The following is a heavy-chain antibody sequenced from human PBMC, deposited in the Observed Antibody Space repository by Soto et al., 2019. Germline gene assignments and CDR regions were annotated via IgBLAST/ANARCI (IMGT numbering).Heavy chain of an antibody. CDR3: ARDAHIVVVTAIRALGY. V-gene: IGHV1-46*01. Sequence: QVQLVQSGAEVKKPGASVKVSCKASGYTFTSYYMHWVRQAPGQGLEWMGIINPSGGSTSYAQKFQGRLTMTRDTSTSTVYMELSSLRSEDTAVYYCARDAHIVVVTAIRALGYWGQGTLVTVSS. D-gene: IGHD2-21*02. J-gene: IGHJ4*02. CDR2: INPSGGST. CDR1: GYTFTSYY.